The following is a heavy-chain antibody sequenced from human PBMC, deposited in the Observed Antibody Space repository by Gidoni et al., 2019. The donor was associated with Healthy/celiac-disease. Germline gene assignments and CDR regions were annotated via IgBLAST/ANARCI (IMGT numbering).Heavy chain of an antibody. Sequence: EVQLLESGGGLVQPGGSLRLSCAASGFTFSSYAMSWVRQAPGKGLEWVSAISGSGGSTYYADSVKGRFTISRDNSKNTLYLQMNGLRAEDTAVYYCAKDLERSGWYDHDAFDIWGQGTMVTVSS. CDR3: AKDLERSGWYDHDAFDI. D-gene: IGHD6-19*01. CDR2: ISGSGGST. CDR1: GFTFSSYA. J-gene: IGHJ3*02. V-gene: IGHV3-23*01.